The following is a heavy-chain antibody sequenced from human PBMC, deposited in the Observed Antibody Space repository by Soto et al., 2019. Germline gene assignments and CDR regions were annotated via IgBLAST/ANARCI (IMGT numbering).Heavy chain of an antibody. CDR2: IYVGGTT. V-gene: IGHV3-53*01. J-gene: IGHJ6*02. Sequence: GGSLRLSCAASGFTVSRNYMSWVRQAPGKGLEWVSVIYVGGTTHYADSVKGRFTISRDDSKNTLYLQMNSPRAEDTAVYYCARRFYGMDVWGQGTTVTVSS. CDR3: ARRFYGMDV. CDR1: GFTVSRNY.